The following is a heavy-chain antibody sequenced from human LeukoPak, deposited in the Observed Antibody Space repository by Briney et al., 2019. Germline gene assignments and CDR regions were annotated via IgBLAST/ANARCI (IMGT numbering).Heavy chain of an antibody. CDR2: VDHTGST. Sequence: SETLSLTCSVSDDSITMYYWTWIRQPPGKGLEWIGYVDHTGSTNSNPSLNGRVSISRDTTKNLFSLRLRSVTAADTAVYFCARGRVSSSTWYSTYYYYFYMDVWGKGTTVTVSS. D-gene: IGHD1-1*01. CDR1: DDSITMYY. J-gene: IGHJ6*03. V-gene: IGHV4-59*01. CDR3: ARGRVSSSTWYSTYYYYFYMDV.